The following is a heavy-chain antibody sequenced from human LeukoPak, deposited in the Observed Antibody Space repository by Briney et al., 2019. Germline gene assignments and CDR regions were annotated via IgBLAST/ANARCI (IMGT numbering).Heavy chain of an antibody. Sequence: SETLSLTCTVSGGSISSGSYDWSWIRQPAGKGLEWIGRIYTSGSTNYNPSLKSRVTISVDTSKNQFSLKLSSVTAADTAVYYCARDLGITYSDFWSGYFMGDAFDIWGQGTMVTVSS. CDR2: IYTSGST. CDR3: ARDLGITYSDFWSGYFMGDAFDI. D-gene: IGHD3-3*01. V-gene: IGHV4-61*02. J-gene: IGHJ3*02. CDR1: GGSISSGSYD.